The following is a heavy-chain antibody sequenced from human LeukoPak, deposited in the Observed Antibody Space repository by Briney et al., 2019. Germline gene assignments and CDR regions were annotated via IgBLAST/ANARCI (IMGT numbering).Heavy chain of an antibody. CDR3: ARGPDYYDSSDGMDV. V-gene: IGHV4-34*01. CDR1: GGSFSGYY. CDR2: INHSGST. J-gene: IGHJ6*02. Sequence: PSETLSLTCAVYGGSFSGYYWSWIRQPPGKGLEWIGEINHSGSTNYNPSLKSRVTISVDTSKNQFFLKLSSVTAADTAVYYCARGPDYYDSSDGMDVWGQGTTVTVSS. D-gene: IGHD3-22*01.